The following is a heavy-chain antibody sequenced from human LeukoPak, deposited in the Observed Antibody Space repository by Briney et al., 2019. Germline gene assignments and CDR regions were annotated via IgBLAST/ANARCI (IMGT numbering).Heavy chain of an antibody. D-gene: IGHD3-22*01. Sequence: SETLSLTCTVSGGSISSYYWSWIRQPAGNGLEWIGRIYTSGSTNYNPSLKSRVTMSVDTSKNQFSLKLSSVTAADTAVYCCARDTSKVYYYDSSGSNWFDPWGQGTLVTVSS. CDR1: GGSISSYY. J-gene: IGHJ5*02. V-gene: IGHV4-4*07. CDR2: IYTSGST. CDR3: ARDTSKVYYYDSSGSNWFDP.